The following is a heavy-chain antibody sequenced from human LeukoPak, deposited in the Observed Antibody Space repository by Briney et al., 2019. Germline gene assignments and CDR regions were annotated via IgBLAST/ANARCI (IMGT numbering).Heavy chain of an antibody. Sequence: SVKVSCKASGGTFSSYAISWVRQAPGQGLEWMGRIIAILGIANYAQKFQGRVTITADKSTSTAYMELSSLRSEDTAVYYCARGSGYSYGYVYDGMDVWGQGTTVTVSS. V-gene: IGHV1-69*04. CDR3: ARGSGYSYGYVYDGMDV. J-gene: IGHJ6*02. CDR1: GGTFSSYA. D-gene: IGHD5-18*01. CDR2: IIAILGIA.